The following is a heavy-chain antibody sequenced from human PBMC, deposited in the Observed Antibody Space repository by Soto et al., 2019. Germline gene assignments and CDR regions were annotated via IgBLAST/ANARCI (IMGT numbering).Heavy chain of an antibody. CDR2: IFPLTDIP. CDR1: GGTFRNYP. V-gene: IGHV1-69*02. Sequence: QVQLVQSGTEVKKPGSSVKVSCKASGGTFRNYPINWVRQAPGQGLEWMGSIFPLTDIPDYAQNFQARLTISADKSTSTAYMELSSLPSADTAMYFLARGPLVVLNYVESWCQGALVTVS. CDR3: ARGPLVVLNYVES. J-gene: IGHJ4*02.